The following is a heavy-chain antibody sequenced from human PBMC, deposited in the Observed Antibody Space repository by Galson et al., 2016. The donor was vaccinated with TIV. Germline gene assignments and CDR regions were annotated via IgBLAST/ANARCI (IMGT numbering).Heavy chain of an antibody. D-gene: IGHD4-17*01. Sequence: SLRLSCAVSGFTVSSYHMSWVRQAPGKGLEWMSVNYTGGSAYYPDSVKGRFTISRDDSKNTLHLQMNSLTVEDTAVYYCARKDSSVHGDLRGAFDVWGQGTMVIVSS. CDR2: NYTGGSA. J-gene: IGHJ3*01. V-gene: IGHV3-53*01. CDR3: ARKDSSVHGDLRGAFDV. CDR1: GFTVSSYH.